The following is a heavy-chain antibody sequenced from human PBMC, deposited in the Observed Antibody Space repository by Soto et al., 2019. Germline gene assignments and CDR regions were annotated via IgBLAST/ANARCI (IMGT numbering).Heavy chain of an antibody. D-gene: IGHD3-10*01. CDR3: TTAAGRYYYGSGSSQFDY. Sequence: EVQLVESGGGLVKPGGSLRLSCAASGFTFSNAWMSWVRQAPGKGLEWVGRIKSKTDGGTTDYAAPVKGRFTISRDDSKNTLYLQMNSLKTEDTAVYYCTTAAGRYYYGSGSSQFDYWGPGTLVTVSS. V-gene: IGHV3-15*01. CDR2: IKSKTDGGTT. J-gene: IGHJ4*02. CDR1: GFTFSNAW.